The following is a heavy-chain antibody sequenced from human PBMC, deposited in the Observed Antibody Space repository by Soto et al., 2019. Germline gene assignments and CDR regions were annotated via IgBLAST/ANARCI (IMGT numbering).Heavy chain of an antibody. CDR3: ARAFYYDSSGYFPPTYDY. Sequence: SQTLSLTCAISGDSVSSYNAAWNWIRQSPSRGLEWLGRTYYRSKWFNDYALSVKSRITINPDTSKNQFSLQLNSVTPEDTAVYYFARAFYYDSSGYFPPTYDYWGQGTLVTVSS. J-gene: IGHJ4*02. CDR1: GDSVSSYNAA. CDR2: TYYRSKWFN. D-gene: IGHD3-22*01. V-gene: IGHV6-1*01.